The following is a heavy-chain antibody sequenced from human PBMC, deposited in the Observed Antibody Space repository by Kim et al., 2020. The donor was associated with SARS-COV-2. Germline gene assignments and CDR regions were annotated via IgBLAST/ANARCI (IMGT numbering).Heavy chain of an antibody. CDR2: INPSGGST. V-gene: IGHV1-46*01. CDR3: ARAQLINIAAADYYGMDV. CDR1: GYTFTSYY. J-gene: IGHJ6*02. D-gene: IGHD6-13*01. Sequence: ASVKVSCKASGYTFTSYYMHWVRQAPGQGLEWMGIINPSGGSTSYAQKFQGRVTMTRDTSTSTVYMELSSLRSEDTAVYYCARAQLINIAAADYYGMDVWGQGTTVTVSS.